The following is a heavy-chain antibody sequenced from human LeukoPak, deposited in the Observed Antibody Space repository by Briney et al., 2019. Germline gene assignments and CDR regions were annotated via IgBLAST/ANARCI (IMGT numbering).Heavy chain of an antibody. CDR2: INVYDGST. CDR3: ARVSSGAFDY. J-gene: IGHJ4*02. Sequence: ASVKVSCKASGYTFNSYGLIWLRQAPGQGLQWMGWINVYDGSTNYAQNFQGRVSMITDTSTSTAYMELRSLRSDDTAVYYCARVSSGAFDYWGQGTLLTVSS. D-gene: IGHD4/OR15-4a*01. V-gene: IGHV1-18*01. CDR1: GYTFNSYG.